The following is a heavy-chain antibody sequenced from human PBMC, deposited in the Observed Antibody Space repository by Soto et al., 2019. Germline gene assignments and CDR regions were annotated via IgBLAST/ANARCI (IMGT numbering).Heavy chain of an antibody. J-gene: IGHJ5*02. CDR1: GFTFSNAW. Sequence: EVQLVESGGGLVKPGGSLRLSCAASGFTFSNAWMSWVRQAPGKGLEWVGRIKSKTDGGTTDYAAPVKGRFTISRDDSKNTLYLQMNSLKTEDTAVYYCTTDCAVRGVKKPFDPWGQGTLVTVSS. D-gene: IGHD3-10*01. CDR3: TTDCAVRGVKKPFDP. V-gene: IGHV3-15*01. CDR2: IKSKTDGGTT.